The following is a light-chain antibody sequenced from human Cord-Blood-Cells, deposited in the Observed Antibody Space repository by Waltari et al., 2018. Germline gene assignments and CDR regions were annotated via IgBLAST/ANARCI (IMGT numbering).Light chain of an antibody. V-gene: IGLV2-23*01. CDR2: EGS. CDR3: CSHAGSSTLV. Sequence: QSALTQPASVSGSPGQSITISCTGTSSDVGSYHLVSWYQQHPGKAPKLMIYEGSKRPSGVSNRFSGSKSGNTASLTISELQAEDEADYYCCSHAGSSTLVFGGGTKLTVL. J-gene: IGLJ3*02. CDR1: SSDVGSYHL.